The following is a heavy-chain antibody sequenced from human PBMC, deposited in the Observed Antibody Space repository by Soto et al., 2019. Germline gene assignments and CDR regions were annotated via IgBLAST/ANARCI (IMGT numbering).Heavy chain of an antibody. V-gene: IGHV4-30-2*01. Sequence: SETLSLTCAVSGGSISSGGYSWSWIRQPPGKGLEWIGYIYHSGSTYYNPSLKSRVTISVDRSKNQFSLKLSSVTAADTAVYYCARAPPRYLLWSNDNWFDPWGQGTLVTVS. J-gene: IGHJ5*02. D-gene: IGHD3-10*01. CDR3: ARAPPRYLLWSNDNWFDP. CDR1: GGSISSGGYS. CDR2: IYHSGST.